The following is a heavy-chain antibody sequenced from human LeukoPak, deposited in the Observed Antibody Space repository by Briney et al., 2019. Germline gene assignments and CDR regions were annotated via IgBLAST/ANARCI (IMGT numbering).Heavy chain of an antibody. CDR3: ATASGGWYRYYFDS. Sequence: GGSLRLSCAASGLTFSNYEMNWVRQAPGKGLEWLSYISSSSNMIFYAESVKGRFTISRDNAKNSLYLQMNSLGAEEPAIVCCATASGGWYRYYFDSWGQGILVTVSS. D-gene: IGHD6-13*01. CDR1: GLTFSNYE. J-gene: IGHJ4*02. CDR2: ISSSSNMI. V-gene: IGHV3-48*03.